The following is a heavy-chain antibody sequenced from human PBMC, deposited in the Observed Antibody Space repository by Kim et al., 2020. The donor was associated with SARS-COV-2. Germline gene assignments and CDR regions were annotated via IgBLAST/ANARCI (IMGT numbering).Heavy chain of an antibody. J-gene: IGHJ4*02. V-gene: IGHV3-23*01. Sequence: GGSLRLSCAASGLTFSSYAMSWVRQAPGKGLEWVSAISGSGGSTYYADSVKGRFTISRDNSKNTLYLQMNSLRAEDTAVYYCAKDGYYDYVWGSYPYYFDYWGQGTLVTVSS. CDR2: ISGSGGST. CDR3: AKDGYYDYVWGSYPYYFDY. D-gene: IGHD3-16*01. CDR1: GLTFSSYA.